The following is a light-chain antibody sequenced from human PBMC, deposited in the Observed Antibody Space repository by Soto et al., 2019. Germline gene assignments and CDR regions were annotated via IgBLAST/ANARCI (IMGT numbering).Light chain of an antibody. CDR2: GAS. J-gene: IGKJ5*01. V-gene: IGKV3-15*01. CDR1: QSVSSH. Sequence: IVLTQSPATLSVSPGERATLSCRASQSVSSHLAWYQQKHGQPPRLLIYGASTRATGIPARFSGSGSGTEFSLPISSLQSEDFAVYYCQHCHGWPITFGQGTRLEIK. CDR3: QHCHGWPIT.